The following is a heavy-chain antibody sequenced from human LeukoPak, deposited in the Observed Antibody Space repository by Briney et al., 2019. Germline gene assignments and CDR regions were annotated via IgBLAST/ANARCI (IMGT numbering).Heavy chain of an antibody. J-gene: IGHJ4*02. D-gene: IGHD2-2*02. CDR1: SGSISSYH. CDR2: IYTTGAT. CDR3: GRQGYTAAHYFLDY. Sequence: PSGTLSLTCTVSSGSISSYHWGWVRQPPGKGLEWIGRIYTTGATHYNPSLKSRVTMSIDTSTNRFSLNLRSMTAADTAVYFCGRQGYTAAHYFLDYWSQGTLVAVS. V-gene: IGHV4-4*07.